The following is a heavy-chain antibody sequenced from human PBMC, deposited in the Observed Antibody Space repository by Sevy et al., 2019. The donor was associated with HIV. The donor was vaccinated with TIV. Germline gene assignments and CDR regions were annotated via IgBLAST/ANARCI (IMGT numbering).Heavy chain of an antibody. J-gene: IGHJ4*02. V-gene: IGHV3-33*01. CDR1: GFTFSHYG. Sequence: GGSLRLSCAASGFTFSHYGMQWVRQAPGKGLEWVALIWNDGSNKYYADSVKGRFTTSRDNSSNTLFLQMNSLRAEDTAVYYCARDPRMYGDYLLAYFDYWGQGALVTVSS. D-gene: IGHD2-8*01. CDR3: ARDPRMYGDYLLAYFDY. CDR2: IWNDGSNK.